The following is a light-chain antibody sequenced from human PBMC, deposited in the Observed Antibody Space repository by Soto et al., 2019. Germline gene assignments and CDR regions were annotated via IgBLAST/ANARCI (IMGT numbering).Light chain of an antibody. V-gene: IGLV2-23*02. CDR2: EVS. J-gene: IGLJ3*02. Sequence: QSVLTQPASVSGSPGQSITISCTGTSSDVGSYNFVSWYQQHPGKAPKLMIYEVSKRPSGVSNRFSASKSDNTASLTISGLQAEDEADYYCCSYAGSSTLVFGGGTKLTVL. CDR1: SSDVGSYNF. CDR3: CSYAGSSTLV.